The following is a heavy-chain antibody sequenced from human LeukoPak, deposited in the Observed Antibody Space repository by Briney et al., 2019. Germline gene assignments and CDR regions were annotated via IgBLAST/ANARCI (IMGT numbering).Heavy chain of an antibody. Sequence: ASVKVSCKASGYTFTGYYMHWVRQAPGQGLEWMGWINPNSGGTNYAQKFQGRVTMTRDTSISTAYMELSSLRSDDTAVYYCARTAMVTGNAFDIWGQGTMVTVSS. J-gene: IGHJ3*02. CDR1: GYTFTGYY. CDR3: ARTAMVTGNAFDI. D-gene: IGHD5-18*01. V-gene: IGHV1-2*02. CDR2: INPNSGGT.